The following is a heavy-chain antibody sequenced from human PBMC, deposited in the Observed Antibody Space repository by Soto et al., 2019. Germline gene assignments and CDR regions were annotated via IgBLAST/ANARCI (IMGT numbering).Heavy chain of an antibody. V-gene: IGHV3-48*02. CDR1: GFTFSSYS. CDR3: ARSITTVREEYYYYYYGMDV. CDR2: ISSSSSTI. D-gene: IGHD4-4*01. Sequence: GGSLRLSCAASGFTFSSYSMNWVRQAPGKGLEWVSYISSSSSTIYYADSVKGRFTISRDNAKNSLYLQMNSLRDEDTAVYYCARSITTVREEYYYYYYGMDVWGQVTTVTVSS. J-gene: IGHJ6*02.